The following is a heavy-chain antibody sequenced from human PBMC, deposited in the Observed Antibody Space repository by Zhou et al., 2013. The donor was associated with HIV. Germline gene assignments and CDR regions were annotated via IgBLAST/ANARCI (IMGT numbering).Heavy chain of an antibody. CDR1: GYNFNSYG. CDR3: GRGGAGHRYDSSGYSNFDY. J-gene: IGHJ4*02. CDR2: ISGSNGDT. V-gene: IGHV1-18*01. Sequence: QVQLVQSGAEVKKPGASVKVSCKASGYNFNSYGINWVREAPGQGLEWMGWISGSNGDTKYAQKFQGRVTMTTDTSTSTAYMEVRSLRSDDTAVYYCGRGGAGHRYDSSGYSNFDYWGQGTLVTVSS. D-gene: IGHD3-22*01.